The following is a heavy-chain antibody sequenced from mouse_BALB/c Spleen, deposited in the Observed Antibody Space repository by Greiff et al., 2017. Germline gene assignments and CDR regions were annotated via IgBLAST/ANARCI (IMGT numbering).Heavy chain of an antibody. CDR3: AKEGYYYGSLYAMDY. J-gene: IGHJ4*01. CDR2: ISYSGST. D-gene: IGHD1-1*01. CDR1: GYSITRDYA. V-gene: IGHV3-2*02. Sequence: EVQLVESGPGLVKPSQSLSLTCTVTGYSITRDYAWNWIRQFPGNKLEWMGYISYSGSTSYNPSLKSRISITRDTSKNQFFLQLNSVTTEDTATYYCAKEGYYYGSLYAMDYWGQGTSVTVSS.